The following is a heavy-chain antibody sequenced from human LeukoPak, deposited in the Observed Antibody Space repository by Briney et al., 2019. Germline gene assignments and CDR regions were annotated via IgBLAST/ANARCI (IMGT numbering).Heavy chain of an antibody. D-gene: IGHD2-15*01. CDR3: ARDWCGGGSCYYFDH. CDR1: RFTFTDYG. CDR2: IWYDGSGK. V-gene: IGHV3-33*01. Sequence: GGSLRLSCAASRFTFTDYGMHWVRQPPGKGLEWGALIWYDGSGKYYADSVKGRFTISRDNSKNTLYLQMNSLRAEDTAVYYCARDWCGGGSCYYFDHWGQGTLVTVSS. J-gene: IGHJ4*02.